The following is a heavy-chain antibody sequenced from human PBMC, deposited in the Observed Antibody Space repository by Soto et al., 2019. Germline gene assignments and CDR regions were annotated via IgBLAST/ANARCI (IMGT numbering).Heavy chain of an antibody. D-gene: IGHD2-2*01. CDR2: IYYSGST. CDR1: DGYIGGRGYC. CDR3: ARAQLLNGYYYGMDV. J-gene: IGHJ6*02. V-gene: IGHV4-31*03. Sequence: SQMMSLTCTVADGYIGGRGYCWSRNRKNPGKGLEWIGYIYYSGSTYYNPSLKSRVTISVDTSKNQFSLKLSSVTAADTAVYYCARAQLLNGYYYGMDVWGQRTTVTVFS.